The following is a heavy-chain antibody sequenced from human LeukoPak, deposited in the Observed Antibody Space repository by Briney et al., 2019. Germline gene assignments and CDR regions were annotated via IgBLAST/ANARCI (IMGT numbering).Heavy chain of an antibody. CDR2: ISNDGSNK. Sequence: GRSLRLSCAASGFTFNTYTMHWVRQAPDRGREWVAVISNDGSNKFYVDSVKGRFTISRDNSKHTLYLQMNSLRAEDTAVYYCARGGALLWFGASFDYWGQGTLVTVSS. J-gene: IGHJ4*02. CDR1: GFTFNTYT. V-gene: IGHV3-30-3*01. D-gene: IGHD3-10*01. CDR3: ARGGALLWFGASFDY.